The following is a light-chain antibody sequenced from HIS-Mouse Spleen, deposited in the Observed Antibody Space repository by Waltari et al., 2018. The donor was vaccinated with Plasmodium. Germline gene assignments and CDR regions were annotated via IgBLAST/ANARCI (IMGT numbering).Light chain of an antibody. CDR1: SRDVGGYNS. V-gene: IGLV2-11*01. J-gene: IGLJ1*01. CDR3: CSYAGSYTYV. CDR2: DVS. Sequence: QSALTQPRSVSGSPGQSVTISCTGTSRDVGGYNSVSWYQQHPGKAPKLMIYDVSKRPSGFPDRFSGSKSGNTASLTISGLQAEDEADYYCCSYAGSYTYVFGTGTKVTVL.